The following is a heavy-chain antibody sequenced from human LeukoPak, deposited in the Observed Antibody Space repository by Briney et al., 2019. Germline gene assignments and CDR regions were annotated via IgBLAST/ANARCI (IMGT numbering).Heavy chain of an antibody. Sequence: GGSLRLSCAASRFTFSSYGMHWVRQAPGKGLEWVAVISYDGSNKYYADSVKGRFTISRDNSKNTLCLQMNSLRAEDTAVYYCAKGPQWLGSRLNYYYGMDVWGQGTTVTVSS. D-gene: IGHD6-19*01. CDR3: AKGPQWLGSRLNYYYGMDV. CDR2: ISYDGSNK. CDR1: RFTFSSYG. J-gene: IGHJ6*02. V-gene: IGHV3-30*18.